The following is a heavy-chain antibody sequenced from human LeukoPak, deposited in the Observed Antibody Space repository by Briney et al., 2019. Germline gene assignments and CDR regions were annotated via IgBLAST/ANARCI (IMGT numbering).Heavy chain of an antibody. J-gene: IGHJ6*02. CDR1: GYSFTSYW. V-gene: IGHV5-51*01. CDR2: IYPGDSDT. D-gene: IGHD6-13*01. CDR3: ARHSSSWYDYYYYGMDV. Sequence: GESLKISCKGSGYSFTSYWIGWVRQMPGKGLEWMGIIYPGDSDTRYSPSFQGQVTISADKSISTAYLQWSSLKASVTAMYYCARHSSSWYDYYYYGMDVWGQGTTVTVSS.